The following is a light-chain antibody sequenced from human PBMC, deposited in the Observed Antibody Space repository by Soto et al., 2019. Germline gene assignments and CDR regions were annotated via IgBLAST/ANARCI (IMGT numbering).Light chain of an antibody. CDR3: AAWDDSLNGPV. CDR1: SSNIGSDT. V-gene: IGLV1-44*01. Sequence: QPVLTQPPSASGTPGQRVTIPCSGSSSNIGSDTVNWFQQLPGTAPKLLIYSNNQRPSGVPDRFSGSKSGTSASLAISGLQSEDEADYYCAAWDDSLNGPVFGGGTKVTVL. CDR2: SNN. J-gene: IGLJ3*02.